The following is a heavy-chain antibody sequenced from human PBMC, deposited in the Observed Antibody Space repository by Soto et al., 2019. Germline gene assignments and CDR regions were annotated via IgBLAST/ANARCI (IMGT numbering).Heavy chain of an antibody. J-gene: IGHJ3*02. CDR1: GFTFSSYA. V-gene: IGHV3-23*01. D-gene: IGHD6-19*01. Sequence: GGSLRLSCAASGFTFSSYAMSWVRQAPGKGLEWVSAISGSGGSTYYADSVKGRFTISRDNSKNTLYLQMNSLRAEDTAVYYCAKGIAVASFGPDGAFDIWGQGTMVTVSS. CDR3: AKGIAVASFGPDGAFDI. CDR2: ISGSGGST.